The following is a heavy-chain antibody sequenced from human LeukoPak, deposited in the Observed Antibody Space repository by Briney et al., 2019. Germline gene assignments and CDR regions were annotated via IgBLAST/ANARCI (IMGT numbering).Heavy chain of an antibody. V-gene: IGHV4-59*08. J-gene: IGHJ4*02. CDR2: IYYSGST. CDR1: GGSTSSYY. Sequence: PSETLSLTRTVSGGSTSSYYWSWIRQPPGKGLDWIGYIYYSGSTNYNPSLKSRLTISIDTSKNQFSLKLSSVTAADTAVYYCARHSGAGTGFVYWGQGTLVTVSS. CDR3: ARHSGAGTGFVY. D-gene: IGHD6-19*01.